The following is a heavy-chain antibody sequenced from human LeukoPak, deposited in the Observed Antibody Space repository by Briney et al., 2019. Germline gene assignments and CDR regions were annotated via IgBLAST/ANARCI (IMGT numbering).Heavy chain of an antibody. CDR1: GFTFSSYA. CDR3: ATGLTRREYVWFDP. CDR2: ISYDGSNK. V-gene: IGHV3-30-3*01. Sequence: PGRSLRLSCAASGFTFSSYAMHWVRQAPGKGLEWVAVISYDGSNKYYADSVKGRFTISRDNSKNTLYLQMNSLRSEDTAVYYCATGLTRREYVWFDPWGQGTLVTVSS. J-gene: IGHJ5*02. D-gene: IGHD3-10*01.